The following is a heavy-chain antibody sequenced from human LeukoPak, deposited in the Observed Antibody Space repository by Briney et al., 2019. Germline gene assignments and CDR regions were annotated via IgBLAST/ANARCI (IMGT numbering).Heavy chain of an antibody. Sequence: GGSLRLSCAPSGFTFNSYPMQWVRQAPGKGLEFVSALSSNGGSTYYANSVKGRFKISRDNSKNTLYLQMGSLRAGDMAVYYCAKIPFSLLGDVFMVVDSWGQGTLVTVSS. J-gene: IGHJ4*02. CDR3: AKIPFSLLGDVFMVVDS. V-gene: IGHV3-64*01. CDR1: GFTFNSYP. D-gene: IGHD4-17*01. CDR2: LSSNGGST.